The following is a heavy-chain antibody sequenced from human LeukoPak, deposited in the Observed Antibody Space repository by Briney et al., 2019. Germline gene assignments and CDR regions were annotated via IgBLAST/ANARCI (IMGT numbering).Heavy chain of an antibody. Sequence: PSENLSLTCSVSGGSISSSSNYWGWIRQPPGKGLEWIGSIYYSGSTYYNPSLKSRVTISVDTSKNQFSLKLSSVTAADTAVYYCARDQGGRPYSYDKSWFDPWGQGTLVTVSS. CDR2: IYYSGST. V-gene: IGHV4-39*07. J-gene: IGHJ5*02. D-gene: IGHD3-22*01. CDR1: GGSISSSSNY. CDR3: ARDQGGRPYSYDKSWFDP.